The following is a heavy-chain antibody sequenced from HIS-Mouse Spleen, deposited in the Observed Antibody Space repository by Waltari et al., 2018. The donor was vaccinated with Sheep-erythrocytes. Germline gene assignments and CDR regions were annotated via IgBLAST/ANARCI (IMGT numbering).Heavy chain of an antibody. CDR2: INPTSGGT. V-gene: IGHV1-2*02. CDR3: ARMQDLPFDY. Sequence: QVQLVQSGAEVKKPGASVKVSCKASGYTFTGYYMHWVRQAPGQGLEWMGWINPTSGGTNYATKFQGRVTMTRDTSISTAYMELSRLRSDDTAVFYCARMQDLPFDYWGQGTLVTVSS. J-gene: IGHJ4*02. CDR1: GYTFTGYY.